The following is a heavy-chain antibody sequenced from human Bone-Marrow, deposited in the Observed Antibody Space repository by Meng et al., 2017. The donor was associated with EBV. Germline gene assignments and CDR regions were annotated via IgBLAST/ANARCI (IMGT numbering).Heavy chain of an antibody. CDR2: IIPIFGTA. CDR1: GYIFTSYD. CDR3: ASTKVVVGENWFDP. V-gene: IGHV1-69*06. D-gene: IGHD2-15*01. Sequence: QVQLVQSGAEVKKPGASVKVSCKASGYIFTSYDINWVRQATGQGLEWMGGIIPIFGTANYAQKFQGRVTITADKSTSTAYMELSSLRSEDTAVYYCASTKVVVGENWFDPWGPGTLVTVSA. J-gene: IGHJ5*02.